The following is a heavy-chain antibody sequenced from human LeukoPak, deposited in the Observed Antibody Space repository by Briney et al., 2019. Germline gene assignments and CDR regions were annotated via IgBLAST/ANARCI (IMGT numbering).Heavy chain of an antibody. CDR1: GFTFSSYS. J-gene: IGHJ5*02. Sequence: PGGSLRLSCAASGFTFSSYSINWVRQAPGEGLEWFSYISSSSSTIYYADSVKGRFTISRDNAKNSLSLKMNSLRAEDTAVYYCARDRVTTGFTPWGKETLVTVSS. CDR2: ISSSSSTI. CDR3: ARDRVTTGFTP. D-gene: IGHD1-1*01. V-gene: IGHV3-48*01.